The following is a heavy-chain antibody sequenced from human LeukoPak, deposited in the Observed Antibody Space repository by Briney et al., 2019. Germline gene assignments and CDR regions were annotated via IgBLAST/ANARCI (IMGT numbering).Heavy chain of an antibody. CDR2: ISSSSSYI. Sequence: PGGSLRLSCAASGFTFSSYSMNWVRQAPGKGLEWVSSISSSSSYIYYADSVKGQFTISRGNAKNSLYLQMNSLRAEDTAVYYCARAPGADLYYYYYMDVWGKGTTVTVSS. D-gene: IGHD1-26*01. CDR1: GFTFSSYS. CDR3: ARAPGADLYYYYYMDV. J-gene: IGHJ6*03. V-gene: IGHV3-21*01.